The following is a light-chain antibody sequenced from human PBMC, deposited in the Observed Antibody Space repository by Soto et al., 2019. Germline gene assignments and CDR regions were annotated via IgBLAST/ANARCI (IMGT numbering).Light chain of an antibody. J-gene: IGKJ1*01. CDR3: QQYYSYWT. CDR2: AAS. CDR1: QVISTS. V-gene: IGKV1-9*01. Sequence: DIHLTQSPSFLSPSIGERFTITCRASQVISTSLAWYQVKPGKAPELLIYAASTLESGVPSRLSGSRSGPEFSLTISSLQPDDFATYYCQQYYSYWTFGQGTKVDIK.